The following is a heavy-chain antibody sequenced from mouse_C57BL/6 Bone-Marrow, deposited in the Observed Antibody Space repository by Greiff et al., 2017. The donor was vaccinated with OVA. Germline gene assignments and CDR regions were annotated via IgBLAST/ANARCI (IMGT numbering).Heavy chain of an antibody. CDR2: IDPSDSYT. J-gene: IGHJ4*01. V-gene: IGHV1-50*01. CDR3: ARDYTTVVARAMDY. D-gene: IGHD1-1*01. Sequence: QVQLQQPGAELVKPGASVKLSCKASGYTFTSYWMQWVKQRPGQGLEWIGEIDPSDSYTNSNQKFKGKATLTVDTSSSTAYMQLSSLTAEDSAVYYCARDYTTVVARAMDYWGQGTSVTVSS. CDR1: GYTFTSYW.